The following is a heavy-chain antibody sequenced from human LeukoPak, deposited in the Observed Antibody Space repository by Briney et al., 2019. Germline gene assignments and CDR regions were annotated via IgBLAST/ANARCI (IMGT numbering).Heavy chain of an antibody. CDR2: ISGSGGST. Sequence: GGSLRLSCEASGFTFSSNAMSWVRQAPGKGLDWFSAISGSGGSTYYADSVKGRFTISRDNSKNTLYLQMNSLRAEDTAVYYCAKTEYSSSFDWFDPWGQGTLVTVSS. CDR3: AKTEYSSSFDWFDP. J-gene: IGHJ5*02. D-gene: IGHD6-6*01. V-gene: IGHV3-23*01. CDR1: GFTFSSNA.